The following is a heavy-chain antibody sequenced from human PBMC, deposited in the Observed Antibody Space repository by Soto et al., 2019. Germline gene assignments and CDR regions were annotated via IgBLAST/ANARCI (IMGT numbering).Heavy chain of an antibody. CDR1: GYTFTSYY. CDR3: ASSTGMAAAGGWFDP. V-gene: IGHV1-46*03. CDR2: INPSGGST. D-gene: IGHD6-13*01. Sequence: ASVKVSCKASGYTFTSYYMHWVRQAPGQGLEWMGIINPSGGSTSYAQKFQGRVTMTRDTSTSTVYMELSSLRSEDTAVYYCASSTGMAAAGGWFDPWGQGTLVTVSS. J-gene: IGHJ5*02.